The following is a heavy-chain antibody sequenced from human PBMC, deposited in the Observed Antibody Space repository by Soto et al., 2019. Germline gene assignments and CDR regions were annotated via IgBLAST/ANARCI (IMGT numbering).Heavy chain of an antibody. D-gene: IGHD3-10*01. CDR3: ARQYGSGSYWFDY. CDR2: IYYSGST. CDR1: GGSISSSSYY. V-gene: IGHV4-39*01. Sequence: SETLSLTCTVSGGSISSSSYYWGWIRQPPGKGLEWIGSIYYSGSTYYNPSLKSRVTMSVDTSKNQFSLKLSSVTAADTAVYYCARQYGSGSYWFDYWGQGTLVTVSS. J-gene: IGHJ4*02.